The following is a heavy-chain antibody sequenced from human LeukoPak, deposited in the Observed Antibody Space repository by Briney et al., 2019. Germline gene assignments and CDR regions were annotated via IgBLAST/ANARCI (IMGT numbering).Heavy chain of an antibody. D-gene: IGHD3-10*01. CDR3: AKVTAFSPLRGAFDY. CDR2: ISGSGAST. J-gene: IGHJ4*02. V-gene: IGHV3-23*01. Sequence: GGSLRLSCAASGFTFSSYSMNWVRQAPGKGLEWVSGISGSGASTYYAGSVKGRFTISRDNSKNTLYLQMNSLRAEDTAVYYCAKVTAFSPLRGAFDYWGQGTLVTVSS. CDR1: GFTFSSYS.